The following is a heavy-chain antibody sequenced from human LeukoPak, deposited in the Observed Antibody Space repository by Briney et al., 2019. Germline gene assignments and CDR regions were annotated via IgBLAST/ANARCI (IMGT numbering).Heavy chain of an antibody. J-gene: IGHJ4*02. CDR2: IYTSGST. D-gene: IGHD3-10*01. CDR3: ARHHRGGYYGSGSYYY. V-gene: IGHV4-61*09. CDR1: GGSISSGSYY. Sequence: SETLSLTCTVSGGSISSGSYYWSWIRQPAGKGLEWIGHIYTSGSTNYNPSLKSRVTISVDTSKNQFSLKLSSVTAADTAVYYCARHHRGGYYGSGSYYYWGQGTLVTVSS.